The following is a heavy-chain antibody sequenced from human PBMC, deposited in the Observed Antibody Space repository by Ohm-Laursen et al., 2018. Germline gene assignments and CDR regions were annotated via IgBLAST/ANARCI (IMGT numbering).Heavy chain of an antibody. J-gene: IGHJ6*02. Sequence: SETLSLTCAVNGESSSGYFWNWIRQPPGKGLEWIGEINQSGSTKYNLSLKRRVTLSADSSNSQFSLRLTSVTAADTATYYCARGSGFFKLDVWGQGTTVTVSS. CDR2: INQSGST. V-gene: IGHV4-34*01. CDR3: ARGSGFFKLDV. CDR1: GESSSGYF. D-gene: IGHD6-19*01.